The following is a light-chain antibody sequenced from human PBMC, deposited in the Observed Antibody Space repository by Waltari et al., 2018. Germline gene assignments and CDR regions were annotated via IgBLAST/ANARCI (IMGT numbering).Light chain of an antibody. CDR2: GKN. Sequence: SYELSQDPAVSVALGQTVKITCKGDSIRNSYATWYQQKPGQAPLPVIYGKNNRPSGIPDRFSGSSAGNTASLTITGAQAEDAADYYCCSRDSSAFQLVFGGGTKLTVL. V-gene: IGLV3-19*01. J-gene: IGLJ2*01. CDR3: CSRDSSAFQLV. CDR1: SIRNSY.